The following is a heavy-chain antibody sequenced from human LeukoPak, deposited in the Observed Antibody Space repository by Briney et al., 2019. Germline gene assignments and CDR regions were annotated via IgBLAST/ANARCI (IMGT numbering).Heavy chain of an antibody. J-gene: IGHJ4*02. Sequence: GGSLRLSCAASGFTFSNVWMSWVRQAPGKGLEWVGRIKSKTDGGTTDYVAPVKGRFTISRDDSKNTLYLQMTSLKSEDTAVYYCTTRPTVYNIYFPATFDYWGQGTLVAVSS. CDR3: TTRPTVYNIYFPATFDY. D-gene: IGHD1-1*01. V-gene: IGHV3-15*01. CDR1: GFTFSNVW. CDR2: IKSKTDGGTT.